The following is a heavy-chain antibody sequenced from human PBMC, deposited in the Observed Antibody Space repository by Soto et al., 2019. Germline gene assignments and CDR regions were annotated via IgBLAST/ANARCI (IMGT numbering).Heavy chain of an antibody. CDR2: ISGDGRTK. CDR3: SKEHGDIGMVDVCDI. V-gene: IGHV3-23*01. J-gene: IGHJ3*02. D-gene: IGHD2-15*01. Sequence: EVQLLQSGGGLVQPGGSLRVSCAASGFGFSNYAMTWVRQAPGKGLEWLSAISGDGRTKYYADSVKGRFTMSRDNSKHTLKLQIKSMRSEDTAMYYCSKEHGDIGMVDVCDIWGQGTVVTNAS. CDR1: GFGFSNYA.